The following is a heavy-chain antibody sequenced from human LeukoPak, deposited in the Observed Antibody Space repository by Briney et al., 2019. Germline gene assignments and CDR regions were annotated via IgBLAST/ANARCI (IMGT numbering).Heavy chain of an antibody. CDR1: GGSISTAY. Sequence: SETLSLTCTVSGGSISTAYWSWIRQPPGKGLEWVAYMYHSGSTSYNPSLKSRVSMSIDTSKNQFSLRLGSVTAADTAVYYCARHGSGWRFDYWGQGTLVTVSS. V-gene: IGHV4-59*08. D-gene: IGHD6-19*01. CDR2: MYHSGST. J-gene: IGHJ4*02. CDR3: ARHGSGWRFDY.